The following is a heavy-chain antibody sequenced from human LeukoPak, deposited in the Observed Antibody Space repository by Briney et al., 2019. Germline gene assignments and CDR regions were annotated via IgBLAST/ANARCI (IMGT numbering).Heavy chain of an antibody. J-gene: IGHJ6*03. CDR3: ARERWETYYDFWSGSPFAQDYMDV. V-gene: IGHV1-69*04. CDR1: GGTFSSYA. D-gene: IGHD3-3*01. Sequence: GASVKVSCKASGGTFSSYAISWVRQAPGQGLEWMGRIIPILGIANYAQKFQGRVTITADKSTSTAYMELSSLRSDDTAVYYCARERWETYYDFWSGSPFAQDYMDVWGKGTTVTVSS. CDR2: IIPILGIA.